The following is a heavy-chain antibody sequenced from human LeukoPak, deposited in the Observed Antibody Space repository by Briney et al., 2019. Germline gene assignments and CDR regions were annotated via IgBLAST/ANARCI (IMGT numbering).Heavy chain of an antibody. V-gene: IGHV3-74*01. J-gene: IGHJ6*03. CDR2: INSDGSST. CDR3: ARDLAYCGGDCYSPLDYYYYYMDV. CDR1: GFTFSSYW. Sequence: PAGSLRLSCAASGFTFSSYWMHWVRQAPGKGLVWVSRINSDGSSTSYADSVKGRFTISRDNAKNTLYLQMNSLRAEDTAVYYCARDLAYCGGDCYSPLDYYYYYMDVWGKGTTVTVSS. D-gene: IGHD2-21*02.